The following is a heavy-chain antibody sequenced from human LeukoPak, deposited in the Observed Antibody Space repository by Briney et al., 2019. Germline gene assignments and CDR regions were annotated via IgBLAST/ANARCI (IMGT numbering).Heavy chain of an antibody. CDR1: GFTASSTY. CDR3: AKDTVPATTVTRGLDY. D-gene: IGHD4-17*01. V-gene: IGHV3-23*01. CDR2: ITGSGSST. J-gene: IGHJ4*02. Sequence: TGGSVRLSCAASGFTASSTYMSWVCQAPGKGLEWVSAITGSGSSTYYPDSVRGRFTLSRDNSKSTLYLQLNSLRVEDTAVYYCAKDTVPATTVTRGLDYWGEGTVVTVSS.